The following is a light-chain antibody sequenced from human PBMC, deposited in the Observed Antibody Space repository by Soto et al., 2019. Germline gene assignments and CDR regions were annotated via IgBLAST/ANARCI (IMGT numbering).Light chain of an antibody. V-gene: IGKV1-39*01. CDR3: QQGYSSPRT. J-gene: IGKJ4*02. Sequence: DVQMTQSPFSLSASVGDRVTMTGRASQSIANYLNWYQQKPGKAPKLLVCAASSLLSGVPSRFSGTGSGTDFTLTISSLQPEDFATYYCQQGYSSPRTFGGGTKVEIK. CDR1: QSIANY. CDR2: AAS.